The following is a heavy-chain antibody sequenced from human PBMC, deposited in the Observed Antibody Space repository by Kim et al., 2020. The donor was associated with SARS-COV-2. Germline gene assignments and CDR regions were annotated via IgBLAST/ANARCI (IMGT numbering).Heavy chain of an antibody. J-gene: IGHJ3*02. Sequence: NPSLKRRVSRSVNKTKNQFSLKLSSVTAADTAVYYCARDYDSSGHDAFDIWGQGTMVTVSS. V-gene: IGHV4-39*02. CDR3: ARDYDSSGHDAFDI. D-gene: IGHD3-22*01.